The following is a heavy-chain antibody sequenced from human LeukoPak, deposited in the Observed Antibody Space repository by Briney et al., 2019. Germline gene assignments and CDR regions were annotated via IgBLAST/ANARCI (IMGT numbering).Heavy chain of an antibody. J-gene: IGHJ4*02. CDR1: GFTFSSYW. Sequence: PGGSLRLSCAASGFTFSSYWMHWVRHTPGKGLVWVSRIKSDGSSTSYADSVKGRFTISRDNAKNTLYLQMNSLRAEDTAVYYCARADYYDSSGYFDYWGQGTLVTVSS. CDR2: IKSDGSST. CDR3: ARADYYDSSGYFDY. D-gene: IGHD3-22*01. V-gene: IGHV3-74*01.